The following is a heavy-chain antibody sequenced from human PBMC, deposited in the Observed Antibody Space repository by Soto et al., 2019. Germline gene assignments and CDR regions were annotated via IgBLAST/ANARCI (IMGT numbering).Heavy chain of an antibody. CDR3: ARGDCSGGSCYPLRNYYYYMDV. CDR1: GDSVSSNSAA. Sequence: SPTLSLTCAISGDSVSSNSAAWNWIRQSPSRGLEWLGRTYYRSKWYNDYAVSVKSRITINPDTSKNQFSLQLNSVTPEDTAVYYCARGDCSGGSCYPLRNYYYYMDVWGKGTTVTVSS. CDR2: TYYRSKWYN. J-gene: IGHJ6*03. V-gene: IGHV6-1*01. D-gene: IGHD2-15*01.